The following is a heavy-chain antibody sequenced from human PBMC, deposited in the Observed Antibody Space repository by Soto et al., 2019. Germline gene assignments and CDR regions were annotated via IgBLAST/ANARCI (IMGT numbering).Heavy chain of an antibody. D-gene: IGHD3-3*01. CDR1: GYTFTSYG. V-gene: IGHV1-18*01. Sequence: ASVKVSCKASGYTFTSYGISWVRQAPGQGLEWMGWISAYNGNTNYAQKLQGRVTMTTDTSTSTAYMELRSLRSDDTAVYYCARETIGYYYYYYMDVWDRGTTVTVSS. CDR3: ARETIGYYYYYYMDV. J-gene: IGHJ6*03. CDR2: ISAYNGNT.